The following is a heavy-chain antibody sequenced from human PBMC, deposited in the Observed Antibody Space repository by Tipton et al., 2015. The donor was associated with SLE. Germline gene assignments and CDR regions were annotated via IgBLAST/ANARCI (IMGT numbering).Heavy chain of an antibody. Sequence: QLVQSGAELKKPGASVKVSCKASGYTFTSYGISWVRQAPGQGLEWMGLVDPEDGETIYAEKFQGRVTITADTSTDTAYIKLSSLRSEDTAVYYCALSWFGATRYFDLWGRGTLVTVSS. CDR1: GYTFTSYG. V-gene: IGHV1-69-2*01. CDR2: VDPEDGET. D-gene: IGHD3-10*01. CDR3: ALSWFGATRYFDL. J-gene: IGHJ2*01.